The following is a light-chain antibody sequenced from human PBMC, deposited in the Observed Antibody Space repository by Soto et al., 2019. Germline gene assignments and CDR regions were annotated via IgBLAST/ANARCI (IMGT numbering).Light chain of an antibody. V-gene: IGLV2-18*02. Sequence: QSVLTQPPSVSVSPGQSVTIPCTGTSSDVGSYNRVSWYHQAPGTAPRLMIYEVSNRPSGVPDRFSGSKSGNTASLTISGLQAEDEADYYCASYTTHTARFVFGTGTKVTVL. J-gene: IGLJ1*01. CDR3: ASYTTHTARFV. CDR2: EVS. CDR1: SSDVGSYNR.